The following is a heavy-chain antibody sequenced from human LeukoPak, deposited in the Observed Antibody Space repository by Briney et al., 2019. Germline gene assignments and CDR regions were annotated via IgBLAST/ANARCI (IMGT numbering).Heavy chain of an antibody. J-gene: IGHJ4*02. V-gene: IGHV3-9*01. CDR1: GFTFDDYA. CDR3: AKDRYYDFWSGLPLDY. D-gene: IGHD3-3*01. Sequence: PGGSLRLSCAASGFTFDDYAMHWVRQAPGKGLEWVSRISWNSGIIGYADSVKGRFTISRDNAKNSLYLQMNSLRAEDTALYYCAKDRYYDFWSGLPLDYWGQGTLVTVSS. CDR2: ISWNSGII.